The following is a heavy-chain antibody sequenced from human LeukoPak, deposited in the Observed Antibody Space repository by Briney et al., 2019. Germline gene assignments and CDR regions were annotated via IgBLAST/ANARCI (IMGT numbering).Heavy chain of an antibody. J-gene: IGHJ6*03. CDR3: ARLYSSSSRAYYYYYYMDV. CDR1: GFTFSSYW. Sequence: PGGSLRLSCAASGFTFSSYWMSWVRQAPGKGLEWVANIKQDGSEKYYVDSVKGRFTISRDNAKNSLYLQMNSLRAEDTAVYYCARLYSSSSRAYYYYYYMDVWGKGTTDTVSS. CDR2: IKQDGSEK. D-gene: IGHD6-6*01. V-gene: IGHV3-7*01.